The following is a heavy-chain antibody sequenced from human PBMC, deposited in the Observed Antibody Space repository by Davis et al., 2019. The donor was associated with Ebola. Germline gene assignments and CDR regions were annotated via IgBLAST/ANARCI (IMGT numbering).Heavy chain of an antibody. CDR2: ISSSSSYI. J-gene: IGHJ4*02. D-gene: IGHD2-21*01. CDR1: GFTFSSYA. Sequence: GESLKISCAASGFTFSSYAMHWVRQAPGKGLEWVSSISSSSSYIYYADSVKGRFTISRDNAKNSLYLQMNSLRAEDTAVYYCARGPRWGGEVYNDYWGQGTLVTVSS. CDR3: ARGPRWGGEVYNDY. V-gene: IGHV3-21*01.